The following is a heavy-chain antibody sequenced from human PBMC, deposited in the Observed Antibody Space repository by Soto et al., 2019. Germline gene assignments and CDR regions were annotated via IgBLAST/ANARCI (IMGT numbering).Heavy chain of an antibody. CDR3: ARTSLTIFGPSNDYYDMGV. CDR2: ISYSGST. D-gene: IGHD3-3*01. Sequence: SETLSLTCTVSGGSISSGEYYWTWIRQPPGKGLEWIGYISYSGSTHYSPSLKSRVSITVDTSKNQFSLNLASVSAEDTAVYYCARTSLTIFGPSNDYYDMGVWGLGTTVTVSS. V-gene: IGHV4-30-4*01. J-gene: IGHJ6*02. CDR1: GGSISSGEYY.